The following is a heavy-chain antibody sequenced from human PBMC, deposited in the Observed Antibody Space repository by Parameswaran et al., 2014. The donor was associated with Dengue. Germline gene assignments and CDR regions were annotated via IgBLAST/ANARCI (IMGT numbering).Heavy chain of an antibody. V-gene: IGHV4-39*07. CDR2: IYYSGST. D-gene: IGHD5-18*01. J-gene: IGHJ5*02. CDR3: ATDTAISNWFDP. Sequence: WIRQPPGKGLEWIGSIYYSGSTYYNPSLKSRVTISVDTSKNQFSLKLSSVTAADTAVYYCATDTAISNWFDPWGQGTLVTVSS.